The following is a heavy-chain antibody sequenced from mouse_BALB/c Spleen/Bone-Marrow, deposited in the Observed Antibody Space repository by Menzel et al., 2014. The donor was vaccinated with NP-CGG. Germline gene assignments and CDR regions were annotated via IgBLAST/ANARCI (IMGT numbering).Heavy chain of an antibody. J-gene: IGHJ2*01. CDR3: ARKGISTVIATAYYFDY. CDR1: GYTFTSHW. D-gene: IGHD2-4*01. Sequence: VQRVESGAELVKPGASVKLSCKTSGYTFTSHWIQWVKQRPGQGLGWIGEIFPGTGTTYYNEKFKDKATLTIDTSSSTAYMQLSSLTSEDSAVYFCARKGISTVIATAYYFDYWGQGSTLTVSS. CDR2: IFPGTGTT. V-gene: IGHV1S132*01.